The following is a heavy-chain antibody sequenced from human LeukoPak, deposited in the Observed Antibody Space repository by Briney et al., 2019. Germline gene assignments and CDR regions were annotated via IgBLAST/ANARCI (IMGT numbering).Heavy chain of an antibody. D-gene: IGHD2-2*01. Sequence: GRSLRLSCAASGFTFSSYAMSWVRQAPGKGLEWVSAISGSGGSTYYADSVKGRFTISRDNSKNTLYLQMNSLRAEDTAVYYCAKESCSSTSCYNFDYWGQGTLVTVSS. CDR3: AKESCSSTSCYNFDY. CDR1: GFTFSSYA. V-gene: IGHV3-23*01. CDR2: ISGSGGST. J-gene: IGHJ4*02.